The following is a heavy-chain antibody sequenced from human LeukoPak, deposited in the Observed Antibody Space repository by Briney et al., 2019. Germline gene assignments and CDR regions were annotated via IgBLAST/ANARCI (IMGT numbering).Heavy chain of an antibody. V-gene: IGHV4-38-2*01. CDR3: ARQGGSNSPYYYHYMDV. CDR2: IYHSGST. D-gene: IGHD6-13*01. Sequence: SETLSLTCVVSGYSISSGYYWGWFRQPPGKGLEWIGCIYHSGSTHFNPSLKSRVTILVDTSKNQLSLKVSSVTAADTAVYYCARQGGSNSPYYYHYMDVWGKGTTVTVSS. J-gene: IGHJ6*03. CDR1: GYSISSGYY.